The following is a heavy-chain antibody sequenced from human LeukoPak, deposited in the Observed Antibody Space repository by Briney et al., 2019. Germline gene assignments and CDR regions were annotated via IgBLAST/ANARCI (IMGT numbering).Heavy chain of an antibody. Sequence: GSLRLSCAASGFTFSSYAMSWIRQPPGKGLEWIGYIYYSGSTNYNPSLKSRVTISVDTSKNQFSLKLSSVTAADTAVYYCARHVKEWLLPNWFDPWGQGTLVTVSS. J-gene: IGHJ5*02. CDR3: ARHVKEWLLPNWFDP. V-gene: IGHV4-59*08. D-gene: IGHD3-3*01. CDR1: GFTFSSYA. CDR2: IYYSGST.